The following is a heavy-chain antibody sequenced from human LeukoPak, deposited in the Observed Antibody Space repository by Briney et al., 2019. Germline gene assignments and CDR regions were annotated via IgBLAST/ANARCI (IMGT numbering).Heavy chain of an antibody. CDR1: GGSISSGDYY. D-gene: IGHD1-26*01. Sequence: SQTLSLTCTVSGGSISSGDYYWSWIRQPPGKGLEWIGYIYYSGSTYYNPSLKSRVTISIDTSKNQFSLKLSSVTAADTAVYYCARLPISGSYHYFDYWGQGTLVTVSS. V-gene: IGHV4-30-4*01. J-gene: IGHJ4*02. CDR2: IYYSGST. CDR3: ARLPISGSYHYFDY.